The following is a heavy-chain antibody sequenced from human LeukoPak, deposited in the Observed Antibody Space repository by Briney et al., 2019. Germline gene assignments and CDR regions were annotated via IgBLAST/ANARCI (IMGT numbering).Heavy chain of an antibody. J-gene: IGHJ4*02. D-gene: IGHD3-16*01. CDR3: TRERRGSYYAFEY. CDR2: ITSSGRST. CDR1: GFTVSDYD. Sequence: GGSLRLSCAASGFTVSDYDMSWIRQAPGRGLEWISYITSSGRSTNHADSVKGRFTISRDNAKNSVVLQMSSLTVEDTAVYYCTRERRGSYYAFEYWGQGALVTVSS. V-gene: IGHV3-11*01.